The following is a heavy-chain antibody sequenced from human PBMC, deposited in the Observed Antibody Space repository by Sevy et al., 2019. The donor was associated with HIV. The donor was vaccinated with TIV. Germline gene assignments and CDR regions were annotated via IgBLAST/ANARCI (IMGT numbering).Heavy chain of an antibody. CDR1: GFTFNKYS. D-gene: IGHD2-8*01. CDR3: AREGCTKPHDY. CDR2: LFFGCGEI. Sequence: GGSLRLSCAASGFTFNKYSMSWVRQPPGKGLEWVATLFFGCGEINYADSVKGRFTISRDNSKNSFYLQMNNLRAEETALYYCAREGCTKPHDYWGQGTLVTVSS. J-gene: IGHJ4*02. V-gene: IGHV3-23*01.